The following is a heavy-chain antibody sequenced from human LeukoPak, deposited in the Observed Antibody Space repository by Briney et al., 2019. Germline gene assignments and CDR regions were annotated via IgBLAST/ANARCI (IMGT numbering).Heavy chain of an antibody. CDR1: GYTFTSYD. J-gene: IGHJ5*02. V-gene: IGHV1-8*01. CDR2: MNPNSGNT. D-gene: IGHD3-3*01. CDR3: ARRVISEISIDKGNWLDP. Sequence: ASVKVSCKASGYTFTSYDINWVRQATGQGLEWMGWMNPNSGNTGYAQKFQGRVTITRNTSISTAYMELSSLRSEDTAVYYCARRVISEISIDKGNWLDPWGQGTLVTVSS.